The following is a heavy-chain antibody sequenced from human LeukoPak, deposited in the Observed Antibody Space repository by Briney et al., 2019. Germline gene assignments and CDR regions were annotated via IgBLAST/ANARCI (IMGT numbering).Heavy chain of an antibody. D-gene: IGHD3-10*01. Sequence: GGSLRLSCAASGFTFSSYAMSWVRQAPGKGLEWVSAISGSGGSTYYADSVKGRFTISRDNSKNTLYLQMNSLRAEDTAVYYCAKVRAGTDYYGMDVWGRGTTVTVSS. V-gene: IGHV3-23*01. CDR2: ISGSGGST. J-gene: IGHJ6*02. CDR1: GFTFSSYA. CDR3: AKVRAGTDYYGMDV.